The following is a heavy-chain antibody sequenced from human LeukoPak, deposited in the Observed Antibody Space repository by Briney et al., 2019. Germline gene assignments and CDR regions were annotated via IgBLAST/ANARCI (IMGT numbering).Heavy chain of an antibody. D-gene: IGHD6-19*01. CDR3: ARDGRQWVPLNWFDP. Sequence: ASVTVSCTASGYTFTTYGINWVRQPPGQGLEWMGWISAYNGNTNYAQNFQGRITLTTDTSTSTAYMELTSLRFDDTAVYYCARDGRQWVPLNWFDPWGQGTLVIVSS. J-gene: IGHJ5*02. CDR2: ISAYNGNT. CDR1: GYTFTTYG. V-gene: IGHV1-18*04.